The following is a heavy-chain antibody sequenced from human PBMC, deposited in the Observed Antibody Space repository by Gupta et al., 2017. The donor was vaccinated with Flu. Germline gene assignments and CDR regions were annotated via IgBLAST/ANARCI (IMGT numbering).Heavy chain of an antibody. CDR1: GFTFSSYS. CDR2: ISSSSSYI. Sequence: EVQLVESGGGLVKPGGSLRLSCAASGFTFSSYSMNWVRQAPGKGLEWVSSISSSSSYIYHADSVKGRFTISRDNAKNSLYLQMNSLRAEDTAVYYCAREYSSGWVGSAFDIWGQGTMVTVSS. CDR3: AREYSSGWVGSAFDI. J-gene: IGHJ3*02. V-gene: IGHV3-21*01. D-gene: IGHD6-19*01.